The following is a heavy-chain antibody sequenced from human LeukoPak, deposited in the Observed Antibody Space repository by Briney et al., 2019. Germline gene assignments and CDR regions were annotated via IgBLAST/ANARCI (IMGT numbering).Heavy chain of an antibody. J-gene: IGHJ4*02. CDR1: GYRFTSYW. CDR3: ARQTTWNDLFDY. Sequence: GESLKISCWGSGYRFTSYWIGWVRQMPGKGLEWMGIIYPGDSETRYSPSFHGQVTISADKSISTAYLQWSRLRASDTAMYYCARQTTWNDLFDYGGQGTLVTVSS. D-gene: IGHD1-1*01. CDR2: IYPGDSET. V-gene: IGHV5-51*01.